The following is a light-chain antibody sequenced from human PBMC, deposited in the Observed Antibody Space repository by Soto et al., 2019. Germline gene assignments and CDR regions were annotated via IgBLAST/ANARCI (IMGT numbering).Light chain of an antibody. CDR3: SSYTINRTYV. V-gene: IGLV2-14*01. J-gene: IGLJ1*01. CDR1: SSDVGGYNY. CDR2: EVS. Sequence: QSVLTQPASVSGSPGQSITISCTGTSSDVGGYNYVSWYQQNPGKAPKLMIYEVSNRPSGVSNRFSGSKSGNMASLTISGHQAEDEADYYCSSYTINRTYVFGTGTKVTV.